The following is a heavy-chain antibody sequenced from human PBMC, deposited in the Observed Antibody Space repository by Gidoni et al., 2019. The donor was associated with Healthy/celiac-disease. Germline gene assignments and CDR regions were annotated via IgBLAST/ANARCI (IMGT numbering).Heavy chain of an antibody. Sequence: EVQLVESGGGLVKPGGCLRLAWAASGFTFSNAWMSWVRQAPGKGLEWVGRIKSKTEGGTTYYAAPVKGRFTIARDDSKNTLYLQMNSLKTEDTAVYYCTTEGVYWGQGTLVTVSS. CDR2: IKSKTEGGTT. J-gene: IGHJ4*02. CDR1: GFTFSNAW. CDR3: TTEGVY. V-gene: IGHV3-15*01.